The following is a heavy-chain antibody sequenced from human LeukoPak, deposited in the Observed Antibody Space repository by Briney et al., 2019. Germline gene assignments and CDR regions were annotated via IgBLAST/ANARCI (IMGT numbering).Heavy chain of an antibody. CDR3: ARLPTGYPNWFDT. CDR2: IHYTGST. CDR1: GGSISSISSNN. Sequence: SETLSLTCAVSGGSISSISSNNWAWIRQPPGKGLELIAAIHYTGSTYYNPSFMSRVTISVDTSKNQFSLKLNSLTATDTAVYYCARLPTGYPNWFDTWGQGVLVTVSS. V-gene: IGHV4-39*01. D-gene: IGHD5-18*01. J-gene: IGHJ5*02.